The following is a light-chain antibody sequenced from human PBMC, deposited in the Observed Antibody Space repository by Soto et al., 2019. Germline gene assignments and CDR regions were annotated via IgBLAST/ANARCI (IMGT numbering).Light chain of an antibody. CDR2: DAS. Sequence: EIVLTQSPATLSLSPGERATLSCRASQSVSSYLAWYQQKPGQAPRLLIYDASNRDTGIPARFSGSGSGTDFTLAVSSLEPEDFAVYYCQQRRGTFGGGTKVEIK. J-gene: IGKJ4*01. CDR1: QSVSSY. V-gene: IGKV3-11*01. CDR3: QQRRGT.